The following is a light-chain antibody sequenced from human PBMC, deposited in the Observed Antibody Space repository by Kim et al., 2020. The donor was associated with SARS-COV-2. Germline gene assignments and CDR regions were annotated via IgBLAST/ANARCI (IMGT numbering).Light chain of an antibody. CDR3: QVWDSSTVV. Sequence: SYELTQPLSVSVALGQTARITCGGNNIGNKNVHWYQQKPGQAPVLVIYRDSNRPSGIPERFSGSNSGNTATLTISRAQAGDEADYYCQVWDSSTVVFGGGPQLPVL. V-gene: IGLV3-9*01. J-gene: IGLJ2*01. CDR1: NIGNKN. CDR2: RDS.